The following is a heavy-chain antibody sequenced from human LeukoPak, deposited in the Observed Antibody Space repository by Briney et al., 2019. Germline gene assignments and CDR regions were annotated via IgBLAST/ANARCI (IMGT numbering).Heavy chain of an antibody. CDR1: GYTFTSYY. D-gene: IGHD4-23*01. CDR3: ARTSDYGGNSNWFDP. Sequence: ASVKVSCKASGYTFTSYYMHWVRQAPGQGLEWMGIINPSGGSTSHAQKFQGRVTITADKSTSTAYMELSSLRSEDTAVYYCARTSDYGGNSNWFDPWGQGTLVTVSS. V-gene: IGHV1-46*01. J-gene: IGHJ5*02. CDR2: INPSGGST.